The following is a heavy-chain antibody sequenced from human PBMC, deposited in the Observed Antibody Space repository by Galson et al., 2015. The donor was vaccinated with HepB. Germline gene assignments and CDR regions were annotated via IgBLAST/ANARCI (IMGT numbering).Heavy chain of an antibody. J-gene: IGHJ4*02. CDR2: IDPSNAYT. CDR1: GYSFTKSW. CDR3: ARHSDNSGYPYFDY. Sequence: QSGAEVKKPGESLRISCKGSGYSFTKSWITWVRQVPGKGLEWMGRIDPSNAYTNYSPSFQGHVTISIERSTSTAYLQWRSLKASDTAVYFCARHSDNSGYPYFDYWGQGTLVTVSS. V-gene: IGHV5-10-1*01. D-gene: IGHD3-22*01.